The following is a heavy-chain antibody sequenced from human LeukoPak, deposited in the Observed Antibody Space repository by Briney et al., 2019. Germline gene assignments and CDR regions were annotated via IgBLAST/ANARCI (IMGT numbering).Heavy chain of an antibody. J-gene: IGHJ6*02. CDR2: IIPILGIA. V-gene: IGHV1-69*04. D-gene: IGHD6-13*01. CDR3: AIRYIEAAGTENYGMDV. Sequence: SVKLSCKASGGTFSSYAISWVRQAPGQGLEWMGRIIPILGIANYAQKFQGRVTITADKSTSTAYMELSSLRSEDTAVYYCAIRYIEAAGTENYGMDVWGQGTTVTVSS. CDR1: GGTFSSYA.